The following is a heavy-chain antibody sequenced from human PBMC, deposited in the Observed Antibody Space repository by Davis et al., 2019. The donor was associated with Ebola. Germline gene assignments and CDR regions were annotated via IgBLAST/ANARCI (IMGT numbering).Heavy chain of an antibody. D-gene: IGHD6-6*01. Sequence: GEFLKISCSASGFTFSNYGMSWVRQAPGKGLGWVSGVIGSGSDTYYADSVKGRFTISRDNSKNTLYLQMNSLRVEDTATYYCVKRTSGSSGWDYWGQGTLVTVPS. V-gene: IGHV3-23*01. CDR3: VKRTSGSSGWDY. CDR2: VIGSGSDT. CDR1: GFTFSNYG. J-gene: IGHJ4*02.